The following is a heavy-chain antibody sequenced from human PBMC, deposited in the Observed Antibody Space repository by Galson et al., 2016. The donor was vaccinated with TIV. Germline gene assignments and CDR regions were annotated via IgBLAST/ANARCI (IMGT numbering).Heavy chain of an antibody. J-gene: IGHJ3*02. Sequence: SVKVSCKASGYTFTSYYMHWVRQAPGQGLEWMGLINPNSGSTTYAQKFQGRVTMTRDTSTATAYMELSSLRTDDTAVYYCASPWGELFGLSSLDIWGQGTMLTVAS. V-gene: IGHV1-46*03. CDR1: GYTFTSYY. CDR2: INPNSGST. D-gene: IGHD1-26*01. CDR3: ASPWGELFGLSSLDI.